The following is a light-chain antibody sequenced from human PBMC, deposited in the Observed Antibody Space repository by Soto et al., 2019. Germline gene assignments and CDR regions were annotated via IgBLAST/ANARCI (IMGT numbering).Light chain of an antibody. CDR1: QSITNR. V-gene: IGKV1-5*01. CDR3: QQGSNWPPGLT. CDR2: DAS. Sequence: DIQMTQSPSTLSASVGDRVTITCRAIQSITNRLAWYQQKPGKAPKVLIYDASNLEYGVPSRFSGSGFGTDFTLTISSLEPEDFAVYYCQQGSNWPPGLTFGGGTKVDIK. J-gene: IGKJ4*01.